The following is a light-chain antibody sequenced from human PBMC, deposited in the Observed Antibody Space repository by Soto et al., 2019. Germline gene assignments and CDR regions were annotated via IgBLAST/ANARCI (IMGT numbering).Light chain of an antibody. CDR1: QSISSW. V-gene: IGKV1-5*01. CDR3: HQYNSYFQT. CDR2: DAS. J-gene: IGKJ1*01. Sequence: DIPMTQSPSTLSASVGDRVTITCRASQSISSWLAWYQQKPGKAPKLLIYDASSLESGVPSRFSGSGSGTEFTLNISSLQPDDFATYYCHQYNSYFQTFGQGTKVDIK.